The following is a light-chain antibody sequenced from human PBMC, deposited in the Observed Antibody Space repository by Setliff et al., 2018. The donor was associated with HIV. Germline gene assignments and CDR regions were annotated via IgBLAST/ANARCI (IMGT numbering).Light chain of an antibody. V-gene: IGLV2-14*01. CDR2: EVN. J-gene: IGLJ2*01. Sequence: QSALAQPASVSGSPGQSITISCTGTSSDVGGYSYVSWYQQHPGKAPKLIIYEVNNRPSGVSNRFSGSKSDNTASLTISGLQTEDEADYYCSSYRISGTVVFGGGTKVTVL. CDR3: SSYRISGTVV. CDR1: SSDVGGYSY.